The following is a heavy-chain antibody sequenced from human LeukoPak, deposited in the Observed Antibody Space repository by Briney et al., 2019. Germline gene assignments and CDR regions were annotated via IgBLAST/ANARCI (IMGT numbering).Heavy chain of an antibody. J-gene: IGHJ6*02. Sequence: SGGSLRLSCAASGFTFSSYSMNWVRQAPGKGLEWVANIKQDGSGKYYVDSVKGRFTISRDNAKNSLYLQMNSLRAEDTAVYYCARDDGYGVRDYYYYYGMDVWGQGTTVTVSS. CDR2: IKQDGSGK. CDR1: GFTFSSYS. CDR3: ARDDGYGVRDYYYYYGMDV. V-gene: IGHV3-7*01. D-gene: IGHD3-10*01.